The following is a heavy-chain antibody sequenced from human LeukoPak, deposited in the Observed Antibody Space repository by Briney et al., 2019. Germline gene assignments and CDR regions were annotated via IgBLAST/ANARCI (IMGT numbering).Heavy chain of an antibody. V-gene: IGHV4-34*01. CDR3: ARGQRVGYCSSTSCPRGGYYYYYGMDV. CDR1: GGSFSGYY. J-gene: IGHJ6*04. CDR2: INHSGST. D-gene: IGHD2-2*03. Sequence: SETLSLTCAVYGGSFSGYYWSWIRQPPGKGLEWIGEINHSGSTNYNPSLKSRVTISVVTSKNQFSLKLSSVTAADTAVYYCARGQRVGYCSSTSCPRGGYYYYYGMDVWGKGTTVTVSS.